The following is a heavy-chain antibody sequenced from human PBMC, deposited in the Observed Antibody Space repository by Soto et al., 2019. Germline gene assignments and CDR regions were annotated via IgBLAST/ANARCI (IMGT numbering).Heavy chain of an antibody. D-gene: IGHD6-13*01. CDR2: MNPNSGNT. CDR3: ARERSAAGTGWFEP. J-gene: IGHJ5*02. CDR1: GYTFTSYD. Sequence: QVQLVQSGAEVKKPGASVKVSCKASGYTFTSYDINWVRQATGQGLEWMGWMNPNSGNTGYAQKLQGRVTMTRNTSVSTAYMELSSLRSEGTAVYYCARERSAAGTGWFEPWGQGTLVTVSS. V-gene: IGHV1-8*01.